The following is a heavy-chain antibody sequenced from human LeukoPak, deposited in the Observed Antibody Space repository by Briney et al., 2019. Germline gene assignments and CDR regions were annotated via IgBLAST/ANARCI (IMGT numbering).Heavy chain of an antibody. CDR2: IYPGDSDT. J-gene: IGHJ6*03. V-gene: IGHV5-51*01. CDR3: ARHHYYYYMDV. Sequence: GGSLQISCQGSGYHFTSYWIGWVRQLPGRGLEWMGIIYPGDSDTRYSPSFQGQVTISADKSISTAYLRWSSLKASDTAMYYCARHHYYYYMDVWGKGTTVTVSS. CDR1: GYHFTSYW.